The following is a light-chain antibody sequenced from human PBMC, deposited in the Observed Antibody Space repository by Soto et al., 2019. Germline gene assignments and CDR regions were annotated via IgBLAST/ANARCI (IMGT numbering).Light chain of an antibody. J-gene: IGKJ1*01. CDR2: GAS. CDR1: QSVSSN. V-gene: IGKV3D-15*02. CDR3: QQYGSSPTWT. Sequence: EIVMTQSPATLSVSPGERATLSCRASQSVSSNLAWYQQKPGQAPRLLIYGASTRATGIPDRFSGSGSGTEFTLTISRLESEDSAVYYCQQYGSSPTWTFGQGNKVDIK.